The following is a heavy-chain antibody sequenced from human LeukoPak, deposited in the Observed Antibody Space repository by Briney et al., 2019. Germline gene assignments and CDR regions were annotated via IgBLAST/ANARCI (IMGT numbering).Heavy chain of an antibody. J-gene: IGHJ3*02. V-gene: IGHV3-66*01. CDR2: IYSGGST. CDR1: GFTVSSNY. D-gene: IGHD5-12*01. CDR3: ARSDIVATIGAFDI. Sequence: GGSLRLSCAASGFTVSSNYMSWVRKAPGKGLEWVSVIYSGGSTYYADSVKGRFTISRDNSKNTLYLQMNSLRAEDTAVYYCARSDIVATIGAFDIWGQGTMVTVSS.